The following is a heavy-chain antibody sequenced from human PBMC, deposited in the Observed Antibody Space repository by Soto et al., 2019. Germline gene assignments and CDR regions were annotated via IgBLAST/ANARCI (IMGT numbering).Heavy chain of an antibody. D-gene: IGHD6-13*01. V-gene: IGHV1-46*01. CDR3: ARDHSIAAAGAWWLDP. CDR2: INPSGGST. J-gene: IGHJ5*02. CDR1: GYTFTSNY. Sequence: ASVKVSCKASGYTFTSNYVHWVRRAPGQGLEWMGIINPSGGSTNYAQKFQGRVTVTKDTSTSTVYMELSSLRSEDTAVYYCARDHSIAAAGAWWLDPWGQGTLVTVSS.